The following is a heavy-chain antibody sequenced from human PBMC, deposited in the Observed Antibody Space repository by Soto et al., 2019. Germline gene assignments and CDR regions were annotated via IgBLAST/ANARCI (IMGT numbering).Heavy chain of an antibody. V-gene: IGHV4-39*07. Sequence: SETLSLTCIVSGGSISSSSYYWGWIRQPPGKGLEWIGSINHSGSTNYNPSLKSRVTISVDTSKNQFSLKLSSVTAADTAVYYCARVADIVVVVAATPFRWFDPWGQGTLVTVSS. J-gene: IGHJ5*02. CDR1: GGSISSSSYY. CDR2: INHSGST. CDR3: ARVADIVVVVAATPFRWFDP. D-gene: IGHD2-15*01.